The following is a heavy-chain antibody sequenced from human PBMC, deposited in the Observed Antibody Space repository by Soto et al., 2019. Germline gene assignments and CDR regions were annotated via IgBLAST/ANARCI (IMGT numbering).Heavy chain of an antibody. CDR1: GFTFINYA. Sequence: EVQLLESGGGLVQPGGSLRLSCAVSGFTFINYAMSWVRQAPGRGLQWVSAISGSGGTTYYADSVRGRFTISRDNSKNTLYLQMNSLRAEDTAVYYCAKDLWVISATQSSLFDYWGQGTLVAVSS. CDR3: AKDLWVISATQSSLFDY. J-gene: IGHJ4*02. CDR2: ISGSGGTT. D-gene: IGHD2-15*01. V-gene: IGHV3-23*01.